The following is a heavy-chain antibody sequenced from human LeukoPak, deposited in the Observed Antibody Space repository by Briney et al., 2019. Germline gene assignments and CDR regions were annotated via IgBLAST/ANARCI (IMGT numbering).Heavy chain of an antibody. V-gene: IGHV4-59*01. Sequence: SQTLSLTWTVSGVSISTYYWSWIWQPPGKGLEWIGYIYYSGSTNYNPSLKSRVTISVDTPKNQFSLKLSSVTAADTAVYYCASWHYDILTGYYMGDYWGQGTLVTVSS. J-gene: IGHJ4*02. CDR2: IYYSGST. D-gene: IGHD3-9*01. CDR3: ASWHYDILTGYYMGDY. CDR1: GVSISTYY.